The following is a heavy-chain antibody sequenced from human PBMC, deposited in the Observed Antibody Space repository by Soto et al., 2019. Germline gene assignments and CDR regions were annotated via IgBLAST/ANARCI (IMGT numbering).Heavy chain of an antibody. D-gene: IGHD6-19*01. Sequence: QVQLQESGPGLVKPSETLSLTCTVSGGSISSYYWSWIRQPPGKGLEWIGYIYYSGSTNYNPSLKIRVTISVDTSKNQFSLKLSSVTAADTAVYYCAREGIAVAGTYNWFDPWGQGTLVTVSS. CDR3: AREGIAVAGTYNWFDP. CDR1: GGSISSYY. J-gene: IGHJ5*02. CDR2: IYYSGST. V-gene: IGHV4-59*01.